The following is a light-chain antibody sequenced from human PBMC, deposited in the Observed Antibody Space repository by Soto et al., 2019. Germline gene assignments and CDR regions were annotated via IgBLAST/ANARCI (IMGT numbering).Light chain of an antibody. J-gene: IGLJ1*01. CDR2: DVS. CDR3: CSYASSTTYV. V-gene: IGLV2-14*03. CDR1: SSDVGGYNY. Sequence: QSALTQPASVSGSPGQSITISCTGTSSDVGGYNYVSWYQHHPGKAPKLVIYDVSNRPSGVSNRFSGCKSGNTASLTISGLQAEDEADYYCCSYASSTTYVFGTGTKLTVL.